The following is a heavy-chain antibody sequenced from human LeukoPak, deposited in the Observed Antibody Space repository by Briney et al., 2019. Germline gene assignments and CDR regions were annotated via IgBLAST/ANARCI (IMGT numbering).Heavy chain of an antibody. CDR1: GYTFTGYY. V-gene: IGHV1-2*04. CDR2: INPNSGGT. Sequence: ASVKVSCKASGYTFTGYYMHWVRQAPGQGLEWMGWINPNSGGTNYAQKFQGWVTMTRDTSISTAYMELSRLRSDDTAVYYCARGPVQYDILTGYYNRYFDYWGQGTLVTVSS. CDR3: ARGPVQYDILTGYYNRYFDY. D-gene: IGHD3-9*01. J-gene: IGHJ4*02.